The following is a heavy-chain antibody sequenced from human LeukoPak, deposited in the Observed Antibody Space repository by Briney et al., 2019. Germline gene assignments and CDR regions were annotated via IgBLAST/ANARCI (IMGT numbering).Heavy chain of an antibody. D-gene: IGHD3-3*01. CDR1: GYSFTNYA. V-gene: IGHV7-4-1*02. Sequence: ASVKVSCKASGYSFTNYAMNWVRQAPGQGLEWMGWINTNTGNPTYAQGFTGRFVFSLDTSVSTAYLQISSLKAEDTAVYYCARCRSGSPYHTPLYWFDPWGQGTLVTVSS. J-gene: IGHJ5*02. CDR3: ARCRSGSPYHTPLYWFDP. CDR2: INTNTGNP.